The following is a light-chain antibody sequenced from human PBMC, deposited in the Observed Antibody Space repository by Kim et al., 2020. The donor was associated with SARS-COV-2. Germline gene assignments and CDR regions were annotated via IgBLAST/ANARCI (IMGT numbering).Light chain of an antibody. V-gene: IGKV3-15*01. CDR3: QQYNNWPPWA. Sequence: SPGERATLSCRASQSVSNNLVWYQQKPGQSPRLLIYDASTRATGIPARFSGSGSGTEFTLTISSVQSEDSAHYYCQQYNNWPPWAFGQGTKVDIK. CDR1: QSVSNN. CDR2: DAS. J-gene: IGKJ1*01.